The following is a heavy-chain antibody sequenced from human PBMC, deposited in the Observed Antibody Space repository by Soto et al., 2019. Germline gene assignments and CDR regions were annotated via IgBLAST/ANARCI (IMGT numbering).Heavy chain of an antibody. V-gene: IGHV4-59*01. CDR1: GGSISSYY. Sequence: SETLSLTCKVSGGSISSYYWNWIRQPPGKGLEWIGNIYYSGATNYSPSLESRVTISVDTSKNQISLKLRSVTAADTAVYYCARVAASSSFQFSLYGMDVWGQGTTVTVSS. J-gene: IGHJ6*02. CDR3: ARVAASSSFQFSLYGMDV. D-gene: IGHD2-21*01. CDR2: IYYSGAT.